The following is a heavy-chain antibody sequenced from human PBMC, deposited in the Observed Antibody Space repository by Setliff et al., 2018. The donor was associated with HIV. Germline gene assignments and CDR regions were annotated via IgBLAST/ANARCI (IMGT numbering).Heavy chain of an antibody. V-gene: IGHV4-34*01. CDR1: SESFSGYY. D-gene: IGHD1-26*01. Sequence: KTSETLSLTCAVYSESFSGYYWTWIRQPPGKGPEWIGEIDHGGSTNFNPSLKSRVTISIDTSKNQLSLKMRSVTAADTAVYYCARGRYSGNYRFDFWGRGNMVTVSS. CDR2: IDHGGST. J-gene: IGHJ4*02. CDR3: ARGRYSGNYRFDF.